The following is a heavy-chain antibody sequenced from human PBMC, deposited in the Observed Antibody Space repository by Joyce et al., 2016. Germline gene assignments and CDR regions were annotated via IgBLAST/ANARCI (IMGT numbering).Heavy chain of an antibody. D-gene: IGHD5-18*01. CDR2: VYLHVIT. Sequence: QVQLQESGPGLVKPSETLSLTCGVSGLSFDLHSFWGWIRQPPGKGLEWIGNVYLHVITHYGPSLKSRVTLSMDTSKNQFSLNLNSLTAADTAVYFCARRPYNVHTPLGSDWYFDLWGRGTLVTVSS. CDR1: GLSFDLHSF. V-gene: IGHV4-38-2*01. J-gene: IGHJ2*01. CDR3: ARRPYNVHTPLGSDWYFDL.